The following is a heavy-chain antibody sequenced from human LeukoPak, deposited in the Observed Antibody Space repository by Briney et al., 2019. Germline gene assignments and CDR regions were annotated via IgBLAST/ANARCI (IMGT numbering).Heavy chain of an antibody. Sequence: MAGGSLRLSCAASGFTFSNAWMSWVRQAPGKGLEWVGRIKSKTDGGTTDCAAPVKGRFTISRDDSQNTLYLQMNSLKTEDTAVYYCATGTGKEQPFDCWGQGTLVTVSS. CDR3: ATGTGKEQPFDC. J-gene: IGHJ4*02. D-gene: IGHD6-13*01. CDR2: IKSKTDGGTT. V-gene: IGHV3-15*01. CDR1: GFTFSNAW.